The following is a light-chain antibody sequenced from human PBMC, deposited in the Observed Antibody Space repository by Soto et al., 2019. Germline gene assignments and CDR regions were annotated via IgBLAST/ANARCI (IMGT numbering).Light chain of an antibody. Sequence: EIGLTQSPGTLSLSAGERATLSCRASEGVSSSYLAWYQQKPGQAPRLLIYGASARATGIPDRFSGSGSGREFTLTISRLEPADFAVYYCQQYGASPITFGQGTRLEIK. CDR1: EGVSSSY. CDR2: GAS. CDR3: QQYGASPIT. J-gene: IGKJ5*01. V-gene: IGKV3-20*01.